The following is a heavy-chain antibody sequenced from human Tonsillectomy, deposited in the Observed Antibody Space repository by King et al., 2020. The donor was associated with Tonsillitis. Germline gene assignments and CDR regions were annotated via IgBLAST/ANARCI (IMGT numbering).Heavy chain of an antibody. V-gene: IGHV3-33*08. Sequence: VQLVESGGGVVQPGRSLRISCSASGFTFSSYGMHWVRQASGKGLEWVAVIYYDGNNKNYGESVKGRFTISRDNSKNTLYLQMSSLRAEDTAVYYCARDFEAYCGGDCYSGDYWGQGTLVTVSS. CDR1: GFTFSSYG. CDR3: ARDFEAYCGGDCYSGDY. J-gene: IGHJ4*02. D-gene: IGHD2-21*02. CDR2: IYYDGNNK.